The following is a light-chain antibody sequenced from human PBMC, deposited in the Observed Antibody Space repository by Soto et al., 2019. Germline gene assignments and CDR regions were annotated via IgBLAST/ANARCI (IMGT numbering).Light chain of an antibody. CDR2: GNS. J-gene: IGLJ1*01. V-gene: IGLV1-40*01. Sequence: QSVLTQPPSVSGAPGQRVTISCTGSSSNIGAGYDVHWYQQLPGTAPKLLIYGNSNRPSGVPDRFSGSKSGTSASLAITGLQADDEADYYCQSSDSSLNVFGTGTKLTVL. CDR3: QSSDSSLNV. CDR1: SSNIGAGYD.